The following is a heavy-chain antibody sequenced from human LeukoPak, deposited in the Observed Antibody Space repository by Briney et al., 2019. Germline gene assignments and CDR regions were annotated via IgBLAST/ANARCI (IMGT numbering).Heavy chain of an antibody. J-gene: IGHJ4*02. CDR2: IIPIFGTA. CDR3: ARLIYSGYDKYYFDY. CDR1: GGTFSSYA. V-gene: IGHV1-69*13. Sequence: SVKVSCKASGGTFSSYAISWVRQAPGQGLEWMGGIIPIFGTADHAQKFQGRVTITADESTSTAYMELSSLRSEDTAVYYCARLIYSGYDKYYFDYWGQGTLVTVSS. D-gene: IGHD5-12*01.